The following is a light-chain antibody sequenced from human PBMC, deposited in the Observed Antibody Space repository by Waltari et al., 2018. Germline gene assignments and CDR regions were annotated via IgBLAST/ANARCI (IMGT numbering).Light chain of an antibody. CDR2: DVN. CDR1: SRNVGGYTL. J-gene: IGLJ2*01. Sequence: QSALTQPASVSGSPGQSITISCTGTSRNVGGYTLASWFPQHPGKPPPLIIYDVNKRPSGISHRFSGSKSGNTASLTISGLQADDESDYYCCSYAGDSTLIFGGGTKLTVL. V-gene: IGLV2-23*02. CDR3: CSYAGDSTLI.